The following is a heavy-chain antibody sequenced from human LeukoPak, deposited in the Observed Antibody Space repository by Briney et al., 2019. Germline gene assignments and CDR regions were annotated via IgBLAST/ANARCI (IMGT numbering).Heavy chain of an antibody. CDR2: INHSGST. J-gene: IGHJ5*02. D-gene: IGHD6-13*01. Sequence: SETLSLTFPVYLGSFSGYYWSGIRQPPGKGLEWIGEINHSGSTNYNPSLKSRVTISVDTSKNQFSLKLSSVTAADTAVYYCARGRRPYSSSRNWFDPWGQGTLVTVSS. CDR3: ARGRRPYSSSRNWFDP. V-gene: IGHV4-34*01. CDR1: LGSFSGYY.